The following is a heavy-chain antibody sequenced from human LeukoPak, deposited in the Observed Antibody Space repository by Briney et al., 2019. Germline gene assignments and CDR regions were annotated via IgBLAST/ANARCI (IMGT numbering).Heavy chain of an antibody. Sequence: SETLSLTCAVYGGSFSGYYWSWIRQPPGKGPEWIGEINHSGSTNYNPSLKSRVTISVDTSKNQFSLKLSSVTAADTAVYYCARDGEWLDAFDIWGRGTMVTVSS. CDR2: INHSGST. J-gene: IGHJ3*02. CDR3: ARDGEWLDAFDI. CDR1: GGSFSGYY. D-gene: IGHD5-12*01. V-gene: IGHV4-34*01.